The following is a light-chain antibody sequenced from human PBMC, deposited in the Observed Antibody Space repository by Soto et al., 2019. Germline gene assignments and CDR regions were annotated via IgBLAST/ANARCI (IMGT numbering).Light chain of an antibody. CDR1: QSLNDN. Sequence: IVMTQSPDILAVSPGETVTLSCRASQSLNDNLAWYQQKPGQAPRLLIFRASSRASGVPARFSGGGSGTEFTLTIRTLQSEDFAVYFCQQYGNWPPGTFGPGTKVDIK. J-gene: IGKJ1*01. CDR2: RAS. CDR3: QQYGNWPPGT. V-gene: IGKV3-15*01.